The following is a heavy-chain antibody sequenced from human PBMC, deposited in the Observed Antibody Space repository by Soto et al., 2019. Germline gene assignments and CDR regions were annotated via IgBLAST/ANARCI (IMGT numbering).Heavy chain of an antibody. D-gene: IGHD6-6*01. Sequence: QVQLVESGGGVVQPGRSLRLSCAASGFTFSSYGMHWVRQAPGKGLEWVAVISYDGSNKYYADSVKGRFTISRDNSKNTLYLQMNSLRAEDTAVYYCAKDKEMYSSSPPYFDYWGQGTLVTVSS. CDR3: AKDKEMYSSSPPYFDY. CDR2: ISYDGSNK. J-gene: IGHJ4*02. CDR1: GFTFSSYG. V-gene: IGHV3-30*18.